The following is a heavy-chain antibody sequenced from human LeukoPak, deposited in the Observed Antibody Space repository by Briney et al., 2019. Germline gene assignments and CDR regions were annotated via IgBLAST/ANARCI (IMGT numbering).Heavy chain of an antibody. D-gene: IGHD6-19*01. V-gene: IGHV3-21*01. CDR2: ISSTTYT. J-gene: IGHJ6*02. Sequence: GGSLRLSCAASGFTFSVHSMSWIRQAPEKGLEWVSSISSTTYTYYADSVKGRFTISRDNSKSSLYLQMNSLTAEDTALYYCARDGSGWSRDVWGQGTTVTVSS. CDR3: ARDGSGWSRDV. CDR1: GFTFSVHS.